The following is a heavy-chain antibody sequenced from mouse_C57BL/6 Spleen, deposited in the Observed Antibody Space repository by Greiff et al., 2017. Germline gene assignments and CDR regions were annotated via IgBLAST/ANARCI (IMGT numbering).Heavy chain of an antibody. Sequence: VQLQQPGAELVKPGASVKMSCKASGYTFPSYWITWVKQRPGQGLEWIGDIYPGRGSTNYHEKFKSKATLTVDTSSSPAYMQLSSLTSEDSAVYYCAVYYGYDRDAMDDWGQGTSVTVSS. J-gene: IGHJ4*01. CDR3: AVYYGYDRDAMDD. CDR1: GYTFPSYW. V-gene: IGHV1-55*01. CDR2: IYPGRGST. D-gene: IGHD2-2*01.